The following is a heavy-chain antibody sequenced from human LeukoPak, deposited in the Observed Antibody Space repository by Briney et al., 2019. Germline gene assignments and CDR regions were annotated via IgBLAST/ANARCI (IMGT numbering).Heavy chain of an antibody. CDR2: ISSSSSYI. J-gene: IGHJ1*01. CDR1: GFTFSSYT. V-gene: IGHV3-21*04. D-gene: IGHD4-17*01. CDR3: AKENYGDSTGGRFQH. Sequence: GGSLRLSCAASGFTFSSYTMNWVRQAPGKGLEWVSSISSSSSYIYYADSVKGRFTISRDNAKNSLYLRMNSLRAEDTAVYYCAKENYGDSTGGRFQHWGQGTLVTVSS.